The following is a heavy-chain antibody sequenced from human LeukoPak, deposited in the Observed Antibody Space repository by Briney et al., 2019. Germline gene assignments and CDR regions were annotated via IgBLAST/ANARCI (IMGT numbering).Heavy chain of an antibody. CDR2: INPNTGGT. CDR1: GDTFTGYY. D-gene: IGHD2-2*02. V-gene: IGHV1-2*02. Sequence: ASVKVSCKASGDTFTGYYMHWVRQAPGQGLEWMGWINPNTGGTESAQKFQGRVTMTRDTSISTAYMELSRLRSEDTAVYYCARGRPTGYCSSTSCYTRGAFDPWGQGTLVTVFS. J-gene: IGHJ5*02. CDR3: ARGRPTGYCSSTSCYTRGAFDP.